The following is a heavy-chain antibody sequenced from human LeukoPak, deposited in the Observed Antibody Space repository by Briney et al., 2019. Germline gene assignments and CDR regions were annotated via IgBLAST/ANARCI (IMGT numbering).Heavy chain of an antibody. CDR2: IYYSGST. Sequence: SETLSLTCTVSGGSISSSSYYWGWIRQPPGKGLEWIGSIYYSGSTYYNPSLKSRVTISVGTSKNQFSLKLSSVTAADTAVYYCARAPYGSGRGDDAFDIWGQGTMVTVSS. V-gene: IGHV4-39*07. J-gene: IGHJ3*02. CDR3: ARAPYGSGRGDDAFDI. CDR1: GGSISSSSYY. D-gene: IGHD3-10*01.